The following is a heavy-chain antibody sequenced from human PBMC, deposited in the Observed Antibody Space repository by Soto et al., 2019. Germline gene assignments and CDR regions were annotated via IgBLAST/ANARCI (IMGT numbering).Heavy chain of an antibody. D-gene: IGHD1-26*01. Sequence: ASVKVSCKASGYTFTGYYMHWVRQAPGQGLEWMGWINPNSGGTNYAQKFQGWVTMTRDTSISTAYMELSRLRSDDTAVYYCARDGVGATTPYYYGMDVWGQGTTVTVSS. V-gene: IGHV1-2*04. CDR3: ARDGVGATTPYYYGMDV. J-gene: IGHJ6*02. CDR2: INPNSGGT. CDR1: GYTFTGYY.